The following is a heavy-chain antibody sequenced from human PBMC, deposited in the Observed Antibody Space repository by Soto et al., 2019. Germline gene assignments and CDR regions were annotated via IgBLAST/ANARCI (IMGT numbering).Heavy chain of an antibody. CDR2: IYYSGST. J-gene: IGHJ6*02. CDR1: GGSVSSSSYY. CDR3: AREGSPRYCSGGSCYDYYYGMDV. D-gene: IGHD2-15*01. Sequence: QVQLQESGPGLVKPSETLSLTYTVSGGSVSSSSYYWSWIRQPPGKGLEWIGYIYYSGSTNYNPPLKSRVTISVDTSKNQFSLKLSSVTAADTAVYYCAREGSPRYCSGGSCYDYYYGMDVWGQGTTVTVSS. V-gene: IGHV4-61*01.